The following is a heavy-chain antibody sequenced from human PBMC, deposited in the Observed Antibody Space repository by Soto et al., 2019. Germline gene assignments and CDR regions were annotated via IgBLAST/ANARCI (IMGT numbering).Heavy chain of an antibody. J-gene: IGHJ5*02. CDR3: ARTYYYDSSGYYDWFDP. V-gene: IGHV1-2*02. D-gene: IGHD3-22*01. Sequence: ASVKVSCKASGYTFTGYYMHWVRQAPGQGLEWMGWINPNSGGTNYAQKFQGRVTMTRDTSISTAYMELSRLRSDDTAVYYCARTYYYDSSGYYDWFDPWGQGTLVTVPQ. CDR1: GYTFTGYY. CDR2: INPNSGGT.